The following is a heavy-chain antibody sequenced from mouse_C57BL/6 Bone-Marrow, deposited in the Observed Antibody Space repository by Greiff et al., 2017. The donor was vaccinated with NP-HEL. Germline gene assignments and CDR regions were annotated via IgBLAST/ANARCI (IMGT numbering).Heavy chain of an antibody. Sequence: EVKLMESGGGLVQPGGSMKLSCVASGFTFSNYWMNWVRPSPEKGLEWVAQIRLKSDNYATHYAESVKGRFTISRDDSKSSVYLQMNNLRAEDTGIYYCTGETYWGQGTLVTVSA. CDR3: TGETY. V-gene: IGHV6-3*01. CDR1: GFTFSNYW. J-gene: IGHJ3*01. CDR2: IRLKSDNYAT.